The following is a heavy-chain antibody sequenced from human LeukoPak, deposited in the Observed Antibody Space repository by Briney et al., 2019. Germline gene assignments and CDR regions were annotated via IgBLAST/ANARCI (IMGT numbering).Heavy chain of an antibody. D-gene: IGHD3-10*01. CDR1: GGSISSYY. Sequence: PSETLSLTCTVSGGSISSYYWSWIRQPPGKGLEWIGYIYYSGSTNYNPSLKSRVTISVDTSKNQFSLKLSSVTDADTAVYYCARYGSGSYYTADYWGQGTLVTVSS. CDR3: ARYGSGSYYTADY. J-gene: IGHJ4*02. V-gene: IGHV4-59*08. CDR2: IYYSGST.